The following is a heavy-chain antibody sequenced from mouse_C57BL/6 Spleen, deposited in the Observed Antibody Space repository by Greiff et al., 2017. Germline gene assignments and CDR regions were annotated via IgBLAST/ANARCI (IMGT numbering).Heavy chain of an antibody. J-gene: IGHJ2*01. CDR1: GYTFTDYY. CDR2: INPNNGGT. CDR3: ARGGFDC. Sequence: EVQLQQSGPELVKPGASVKISCKASGYTFTDYYMNWVKQSHGKSLEWIGDINPNNGGTSYNQKFKGKATLTVDTSSSTAYMELRSLTSEDSAVYYCARGGFDCWGQVTTLTVST. V-gene: IGHV1-26*01.